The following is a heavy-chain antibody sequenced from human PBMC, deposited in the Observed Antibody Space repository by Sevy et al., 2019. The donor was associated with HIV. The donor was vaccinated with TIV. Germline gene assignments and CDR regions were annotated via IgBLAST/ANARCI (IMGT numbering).Heavy chain of an antibody. V-gene: IGHV3-49*03. Sequence: GGSLSLSCRASGFTFGDYAVSWFRQAPGKGLESVGFIRSKAYGGTTEYAASVKGRFTISRDDSKSIAYLQMDSLKTEDTAVYYCTRDESAYDPPEYFQHWGQGTLVTVSS. CDR2: IRSKAYGGTT. J-gene: IGHJ1*01. CDR1: GFTFGDYA. D-gene: IGHD5-12*01. CDR3: TRDESAYDPPEYFQH.